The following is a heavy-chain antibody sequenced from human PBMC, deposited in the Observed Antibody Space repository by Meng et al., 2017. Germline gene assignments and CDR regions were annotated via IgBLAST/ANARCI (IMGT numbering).Heavy chain of an antibody. CDR3: AKEQGIEGY. J-gene: IGHJ4*02. CDR2: IRGSGGST. V-gene: IGHV3-23*01. CDR1: GFTFSSYA. Sequence: GESLKTSCAASGFTFSSYAMSWVRQAPGKGLEWVSAIRGSGGSTYYADSVKGRFTISRDNSKNPLYLQLNSLRAEDTAVYYCAKEQGIEGYWGQGTLVTVSS. D-gene: IGHD6-13*01.